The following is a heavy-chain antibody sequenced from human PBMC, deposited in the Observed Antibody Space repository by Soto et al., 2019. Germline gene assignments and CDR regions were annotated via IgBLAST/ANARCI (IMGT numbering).Heavy chain of an antibody. D-gene: IGHD3-22*01. J-gene: IGHJ5*02. Sequence: SETLSLTCAVSGGSISSSNWWSWVRQPPGKGLEWIGEIYHSGSTNYNPSLKSRVTISVDKSKNQFSLKLSSVTAADTAVYYCARVLSGGYLWWFDPWGQGTLVTVSS. CDR1: GGSISSSNW. CDR3: ARVLSGGYLWWFDP. V-gene: IGHV4-4*02. CDR2: IYHSGST.